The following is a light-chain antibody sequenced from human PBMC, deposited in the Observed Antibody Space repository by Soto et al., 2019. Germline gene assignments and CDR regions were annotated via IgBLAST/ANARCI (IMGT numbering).Light chain of an antibody. CDR2: DAS. CDR1: QSVSSY. Sequence: EIVLTQSPATLSLSPGERATLSCRASQSVSSYLAWYQHKPGQAPRLLIHDASNRATGISARFSGGGSGTDFTLTISSLEPEEFAVYYWQQRRDWPLTFGGGTKLEIK. J-gene: IGKJ4*01. V-gene: IGKV3-11*01. CDR3: QQRRDWPLT.